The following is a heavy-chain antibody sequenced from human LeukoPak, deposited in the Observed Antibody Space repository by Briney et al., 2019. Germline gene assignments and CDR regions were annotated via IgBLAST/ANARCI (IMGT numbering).Heavy chain of an antibody. CDR3: ATGYSGNGVGY. J-gene: IGHJ4*02. V-gene: IGHV3-74*01. CDR2: ITTDGSST. D-gene: IGHD5-12*01. CDR1: GFTFSSYW. Sequence: PGGSLRLSCAASGFTFSSYWMHWVRQPPGKGLVWVSRITTDGSSTTYADSVKGRFTVSRDNAKNTPYLQMNSLRAEDTAVYYCATGYSGNGVGYWGQGTLVTVSS.